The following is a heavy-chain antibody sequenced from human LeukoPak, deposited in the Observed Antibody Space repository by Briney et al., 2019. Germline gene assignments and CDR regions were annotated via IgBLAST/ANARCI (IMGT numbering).Heavy chain of an antibody. CDR2: IIPILGIA. D-gene: IGHD3-10*01. J-gene: IGHJ3*02. Sequence: ASVKVSCKASGGTFSSYAISWVRQAPGQGLEWMGRIIPILGIANYAQKFQGRVTITADKSTSTAYMELSSLRSEDTAVYYCAREGGARGGAFDIWGQGTMVTVSS. CDR1: GGTFSSYA. CDR3: AREGGARGGAFDI. V-gene: IGHV1-69*04.